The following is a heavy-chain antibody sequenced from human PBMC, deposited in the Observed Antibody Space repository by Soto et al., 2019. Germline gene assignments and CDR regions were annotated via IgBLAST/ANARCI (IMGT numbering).Heavy chain of an antibody. J-gene: IGHJ5*02. CDR1: GDSIRNSRFF. V-gene: IGHV4-39*01. CDR2: IYHTGNA. Sequence: SQTLSLTCSVSGDSIRNSRFFWAWIRQPPGEGLEWIGSIYHTGNAFYNPSLKSRVTISVDTSKNQFSLKLTSVTAADAALYYCARDFFDSSDYTTNWFAPWGQGTLVTVS. D-gene: IGHD3-22*01. CDR3: ARDFFDSSDYTTNWFAP.